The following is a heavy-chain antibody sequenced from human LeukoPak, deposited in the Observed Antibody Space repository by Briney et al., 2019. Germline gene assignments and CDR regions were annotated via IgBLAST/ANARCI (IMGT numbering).Heavy chain of an antibody. CDR3: VRHGYTASHFCLDY. CDR1: TASINSYY. Sequence: SETLSLTCTVSTASINSYYWGWVRQPAGRGLEWIGRIYTTGMTQYDPSLQSRVTMSVDTSQKQFSLNLRSVTAADTAIYFCVRHGYTASHFCLDYWRQGGLVTVSS. V-gene: IGHV4-4*07. CDR2: IYTTGMT. J-gene: IGHJ4*02. D-gene: IGHD5-18*01.